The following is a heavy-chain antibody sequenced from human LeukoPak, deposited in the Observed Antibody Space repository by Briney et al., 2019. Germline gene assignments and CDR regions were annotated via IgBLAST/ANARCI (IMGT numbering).Heavy chain of an antibody. CDR1: GFTFSSYE. J-gene: IGHJ4*02. D-gene: IGHD2-15*01. V-gene: IGHV3-48*03. Sequence: GGSLRLSCAASGFTFSSYEMNWVRQAPGKGLEWVSYISSSGSTIYYADSVKGRFTISRDNAKNSLYLQMNGLRAEDTAVYYCARVGSRIDGTDYWGQGTLVTVSS. CDR3: ARVGSRIDGTDY. CDR2: ISSSGSTI.